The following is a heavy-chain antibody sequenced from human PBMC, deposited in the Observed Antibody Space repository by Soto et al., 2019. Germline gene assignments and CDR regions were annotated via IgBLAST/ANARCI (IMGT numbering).Heavy chain of an antibody. CDR2: INSDGSST. V-gene: IGHV3-74*01. Sequence: EVQLVESGGGLVQPGGSLRLSCAASGFTFSSYWMHWVRQAPGKGLVWVSRINSDGSSTSYADSVKGRFTISRDNATNTLYLQMNSLRAEDTAVYYCARDLAPIAVAGTSGGYFDLWGRGTLVTVSS. CDR3: ARDLAPIAVAGTSGGYFDL. CDR1: GFTFSSYW. J-gene: IGHJ2*01. D-gene: IGHD6-19*01.